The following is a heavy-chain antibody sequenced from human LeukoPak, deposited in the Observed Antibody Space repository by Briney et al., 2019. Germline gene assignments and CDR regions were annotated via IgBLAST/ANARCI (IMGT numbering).Heavy chain of an antibody. V-gene: IGHV1-69*01. CDR1: GGTFSSYA. CDR3: ARGGLAVAGTQYVDY. J-gene: IGHJ4*02. CDR2: IVPIFGTA. Sequence: GASVKVSCKASGGTFSSYAISWVRQAPGQGLEWMGGIVPIFGTANYAQKFQGRVTITADESTSTAYMELSSLRSEDTAVYYCARGGLAVAGTQYVDYWGQGTLVTVSS. D-gene: IGHD6-19*01.